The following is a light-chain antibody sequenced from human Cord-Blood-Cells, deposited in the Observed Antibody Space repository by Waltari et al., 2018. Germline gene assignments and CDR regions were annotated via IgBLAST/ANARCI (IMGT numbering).Light chain of an antibody. V-gene: IGKV3-15*01. CDR2: GAS. CDR1: QSVSSN. Sequence: ELVMTQSPATLSVAPGERATLPCRPSQSVSSNLAWYQQKPGQAPRLLIYGASTRATGIPARFSGSGSGTEFTLTISSLQSEDFAVYYCQQYNNWPWTFGQGP. J-gene: IGKJ1*01. CDR3: QQYNNWPWT.